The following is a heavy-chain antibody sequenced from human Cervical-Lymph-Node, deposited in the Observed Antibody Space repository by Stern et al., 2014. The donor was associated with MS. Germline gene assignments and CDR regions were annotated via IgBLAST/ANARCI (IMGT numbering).Heavy chain of an antibody. V-gene: IGHV4-31*01. D-gene: IGHD6-13*01. CDR3: ARGSSWYGLDV. Sequence: QVQLQESGPGLVKPSQTLSLTCTVSGGSISSGGYYWSWIRQHPGKGLEWIGSIYYSGNTSYNPSLKSLLTISVDTSKNQFSLKLSSVTAADTAVYYCARGSSWYGLDVWGPGTTVTVSS. CDR1: GGSISSGGYY. CDR2: IYYSGNT. J-gene: IGHJ6*02.